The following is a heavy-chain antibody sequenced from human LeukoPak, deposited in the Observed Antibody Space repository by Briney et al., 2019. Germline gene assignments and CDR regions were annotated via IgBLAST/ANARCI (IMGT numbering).Heavy chain of an antibody. J-gene: IGHJ3*02. V-gene: IGHV3-48*01. Sequence: GGSLRLSCAASGFTFSSYSMNWVRQAPGKGLEWVSYISSSSSTIYYADSVKGRFTISRDNAKSSLYLQMNSLRAEDTAVYYCARGTYYDFWSGPYMEAAFDIWGQGTMVTVSS. CDR3: ARGTYYDFWSGPYMEAAFDI. CDR1: GFTFSSYS. CDR2: ISSSSSTI. D-gene: IGHD3-3*01.